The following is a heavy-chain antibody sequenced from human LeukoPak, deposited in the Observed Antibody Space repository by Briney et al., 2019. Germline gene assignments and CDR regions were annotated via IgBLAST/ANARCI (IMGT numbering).Heavy chain of an antibody. CDR1: GFTVNSNY. Sequence: GGSLRLSCAASGFTVNSNYMSWVRQSPGKGLEWVSVIYSGGSTFYADSVKGRFTISRDNPKNTLYLQMSSLRADDTAVYYCTKGGWGTVLDYWGQGTLVTVSS. J-gene: IGHJ4*02. V-gene: IGHV3-53*01. D-gene: IGHD3-10*01. CDR2: IYSGGST. CDR3: TKGGWGTVLDY.